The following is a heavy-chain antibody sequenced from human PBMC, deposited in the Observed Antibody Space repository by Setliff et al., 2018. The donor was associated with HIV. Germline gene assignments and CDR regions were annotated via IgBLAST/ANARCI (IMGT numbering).Heavy chain of an antibody. Sequence: PSETLSLTCAVYGGSLSGYHWSWIRQSPGKGLEWIGEINHSGSTYYNPSLKGRVTTSIDTSKNQFSLNLNSVTAADTAVYYCARGQGCGGGCHYAFEMWGQGTMVTVSS. CDR3: ARGQGCGGGCHYAFEM. D-gene: IGHD2-21*02. V-gene: IGHV4-34*01. CDR1: GGSLSGYH. CDR2: INHSGST. J-gene: IGHJ3*02.